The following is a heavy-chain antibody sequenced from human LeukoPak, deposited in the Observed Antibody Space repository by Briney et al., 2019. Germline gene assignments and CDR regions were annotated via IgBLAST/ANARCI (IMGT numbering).Heavy chain of an antibody. V-gene: IGHV3-23*01. Sequence: GGSLRLSCAASGFTVSSNYMSWVRQAPGKGLEWVSAISGSGGSTYYADSVKGRFTISRDNSKNTLYLQMNSLRAEDTAVYYCAKVAGYGPHDFDYWGQGTLVTVSS. CDR1: GFTVSSNY. CDR3: AKVAGYGPHDFDY. J-gene: IGHJ4*02. CDR2: ISGSGGST. D-gene: IGHD5-18*01.